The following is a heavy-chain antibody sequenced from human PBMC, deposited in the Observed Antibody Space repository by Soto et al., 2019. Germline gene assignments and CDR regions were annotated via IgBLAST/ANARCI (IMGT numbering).Heavy chain of an antibody. Sequence: GGSLRLSCAASGFTFSSYGMHWVRQAPGKGLEWVAVISYDGSNKYYADSVKGRFTISRDNSKNTLYLQMNSLRAEDTAVYYCAKDRDTYYDSRGYLDYWGPGTLVTVSS. CDR1: GFTFSSYG. D-gene: IGHD3-22*01. CDR2: ISYDGSNK. J-gene: IGHJ4*02. CDR3: AKDRDTYYDSRGYLDY. V-gene: IGHV3-30*18.